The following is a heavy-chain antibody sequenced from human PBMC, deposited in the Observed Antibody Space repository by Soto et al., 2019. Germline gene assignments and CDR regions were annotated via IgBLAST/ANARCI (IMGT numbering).Heavy chain of an antibody. Sequence: EVQLLESGGGLVQPGGSLRLSCAASGFTFSSYAMRWVRQAPGKGLEWVSAISGSGDSTYYADSVKGRFTISRDNSKNPLYLQMNSLRGEDTAVYHCARRGSGSYYDYWGQGTLVTVSS. D-gene: IGHD1-26*01. CDR3: ARRGSGSYYDY. J-gene: IGHJ4*02. V-gene: IGHV3-23*01. CDR2: ISGSGDST. CDR1: GFTFSSYA.